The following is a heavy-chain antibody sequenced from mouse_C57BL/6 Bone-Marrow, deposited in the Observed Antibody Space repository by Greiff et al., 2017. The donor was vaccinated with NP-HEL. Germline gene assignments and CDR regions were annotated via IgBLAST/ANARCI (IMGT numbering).Heavy chain of an antibody. D-gene: IGHD2-5*01. CDR3: ARVSYYSNYGYFDV. Sequence: EVQRVESGGGLVKPGGSLKLSCAASGFTFSSYAMSWVRQTPEKRLEWVATLSDGGSYTYYPDNVQGRFTISRDNAKNNLYLQMSHLKSEDTAMYYCARVSYYSNYGYFDVWGTGTTVTVSS. CDR1: GFTFSSYA. CDR2: LSDGGSYT. J-gene: IGHJ1*03. V-gene: IGHV5-4*01.